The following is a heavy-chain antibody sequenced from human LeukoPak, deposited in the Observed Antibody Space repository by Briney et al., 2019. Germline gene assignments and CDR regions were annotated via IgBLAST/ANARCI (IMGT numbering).Heavy chain of an antibody. D-gene: IGHD2-15*01. CDR3: ARTYCSGGSCYPWPDY. CDR2: ISSSSSTI. V-gene: IGHV3-48*01. J-gene: IGHJ4*02. CDR1: GFTFSSYS. Sequence: GSLRLSCVASGFTFSSYSMNWVRQAPGKGLEWLSYISSSSSTIYYADSVKGRFTISRDNAKNSLYLQMNSLRAEDTAVYYCARTYCSGGSCYPWPDYWGQGTLVTVSS.